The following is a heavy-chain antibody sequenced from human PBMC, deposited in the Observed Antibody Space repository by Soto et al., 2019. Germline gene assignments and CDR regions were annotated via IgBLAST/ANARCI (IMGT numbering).Heavy chain of an antibody. D-gene: IGHD1-26*01. Sequence: QVQLVESGGGVVQPGRSLRLSCAASGFTFSSYAMDWVRQAPGKGLEWVAFISYDGTNKYYPDSVKGRFTISRDNSKNTLYLQMNSLRSEDTAVYYSARGEGYFDYWGQGTLVTVSS. CDR2: ISYDGTNK. V-gene: IGHV3-30-3*01. CDR1: GFTFSSYA. CDR3: ARGEGYFDY. J-gene: IGHJ4*02.